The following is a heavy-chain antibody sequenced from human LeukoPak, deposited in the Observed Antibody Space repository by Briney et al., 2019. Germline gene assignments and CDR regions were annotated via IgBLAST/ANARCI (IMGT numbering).Heavy chain of an antibody. V-gene: IGHV3-7*01. Sequence: PGGSLRLSCAASGFTFSSYAMSWVRQAPGKGLEWVANIKQDGSEKYYVDSVKGRFTISRDNAKNSLYLQMNSLRAEDTAVYYCARDLFYTYYYDSSGYRFDYWGQGTLVTVSS. D-gene: IGHD3-22*01. J-gene: IGHJ4*02. CDR2: IKQDGSEK. CDR1: GFTFSSYA. CDR3: ARDLFYTYYYDSSGYRFDY.